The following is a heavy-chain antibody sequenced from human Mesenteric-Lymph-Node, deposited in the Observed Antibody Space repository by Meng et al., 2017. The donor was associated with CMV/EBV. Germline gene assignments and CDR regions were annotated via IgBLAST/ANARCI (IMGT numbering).Heavy chain of an antibody. J-gene: IGHJ2*01. CDR1: GGSSSSGDYY. CDR2: VHNGGST. V-gene: IGHV4-31*02. CDR3: ATASGRPDWYFDL. D-gene: IGHD1-26*01. Sequence: SGGSSSSGDYYWGWIRQHPGKGLEWIGYVHNGGSTSYNSSLKSRVSISLDMSRNHLSLTLTSVTAADTAVYYCATASGRPDWYFDLWGRGTLVTVSS.